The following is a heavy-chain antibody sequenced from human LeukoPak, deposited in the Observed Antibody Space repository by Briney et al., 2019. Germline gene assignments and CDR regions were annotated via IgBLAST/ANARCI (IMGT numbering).Heavy chain of an antibody. V-gene: IGHV3-7*04. CDR3: ARVGERASVDY. D-gene: IGHD1-1*01. CDR1: GFTFSNDW. CDR2: INQDGSRK. J-gene: IGHJ4*02. Sequence: GGSLRLSCAASGFTFSNDWMNWVRQAPGKGLEWVANINQDGSRKYYVDSVKGRFTISRDNAKNSLYLQMNSLRAEDTAVYYCARVGERASVDYWGQGTLVTVSS.